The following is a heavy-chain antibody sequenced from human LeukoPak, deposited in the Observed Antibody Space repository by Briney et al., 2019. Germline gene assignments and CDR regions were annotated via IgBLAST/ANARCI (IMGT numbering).Heavy chain of an antibody. D-gene: IGHD7-27*01. CDR1: GFTFSTYW. CDR3: AIDPGDY. CDR2: IKQDGSEK. V-gene: IGHV3-7*03. Sequence: GGSLRLSCAASGFTFSTYWMSWVRQAPGMGLEWVANIKQDGSEKRYVDSVRGRFTISRDNAKNSLYLQMNSLRTEDTALYYCAIDPGDYWGQGTLVTVSS. J-gene: IGHJ4*02.